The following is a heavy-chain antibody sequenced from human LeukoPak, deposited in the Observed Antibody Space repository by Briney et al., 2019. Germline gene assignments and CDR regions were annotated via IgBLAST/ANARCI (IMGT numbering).Heavy chain of an antibody. CDR3: TRAGLAGTRAFDI. D-gene: IGHD1-7*01. Sequence: PGGSLRLSCAASGFTFGDYGMSWVRQAPGKGLEWVSGINWNGGSTGYADSVKGRFTISRDNAKNSLYLQMNSLRAEDTALYYCTRAGLAGTRAFDIWGQGTMVTVSS. J-gene: IGHJ3*02. V-gene: IGHV3-20*04. CDR2: INWNGGST. CDR1: GFTFGDYG.